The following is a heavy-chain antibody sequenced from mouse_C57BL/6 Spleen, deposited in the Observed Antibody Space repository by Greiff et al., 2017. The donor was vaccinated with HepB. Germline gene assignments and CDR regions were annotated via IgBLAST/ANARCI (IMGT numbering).Heavy chain of an antibody. CDR1: GYTFTSYW. V-gene: IGHV1-64*01. Sequence: QVQLQQPGAELVKPGASVKLSCKASGYTFTSYWMHWVKQRPGQGLEWIGMIHPNSGSTNYNEKFKSKATLTVDKSSSTAYMQLSSLTSEDSAVYYGARKDYGYEEFFAYWGQGTLVTVSA. CDR2: IHPNSGST. CDR3: ARKDYGYEEFFAY. J-gene: IGHJ3*01. D-gene: IGHD2-2*01.